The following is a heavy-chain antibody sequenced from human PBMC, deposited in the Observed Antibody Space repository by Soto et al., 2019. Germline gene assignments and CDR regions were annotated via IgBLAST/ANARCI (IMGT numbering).Heavy chain of an antibody. CDR1: GYSISSGYY. V-gene: IGHV4-38-2*01. CDR3: AIKFWSGYMLERRYFDY. Sequence: PSETLCITCAFSGYSISSGYYWGWIRQPPVKGLEWIGSIYHSGSTYYNPSRKSRVTISVDTSKNQFSLKLRSVTAADTAVYYCAIKFWSGYMLERRYFDYWGQGTLVTVSS. CDR2: IYHSGST. J-gene: IGHJ4*02. D-gene: IGHD3-3*01.